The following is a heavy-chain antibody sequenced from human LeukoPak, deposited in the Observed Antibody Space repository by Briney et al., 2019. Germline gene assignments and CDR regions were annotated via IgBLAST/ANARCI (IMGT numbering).Heavy chain of an antibody. CDR3: ARGDYYDSSGYFDY. CDR1: GFTFSSYS. Sequence: AGGSLRLSCAASGFTFSSYSMNWVRQAPGKGLEWVSSISSSSSHIYYADSVKGRFTISRDNAKNSLYLQMNSLRAEDTAVYYCARGDYYDSSGYFDYWGQGTLVTVSS. D-gene: IGHD3-22*01. V-gene: IGHV3-21*01. J-gene: IGHJ4*02. CDR2: ISSSSSHI.